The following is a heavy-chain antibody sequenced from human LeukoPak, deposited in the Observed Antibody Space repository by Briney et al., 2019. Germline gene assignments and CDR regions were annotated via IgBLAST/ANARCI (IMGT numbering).Heavy chain of an antibody. D-gene: IGHD3-16*01. J-gene: IGHJ4*02. CDR1: GFTFNTYW. CDR3: ASLTFGPDY. V-gene: IGHV3-74*01. Sequence: GGSLRLSCEASGFTFNTYWMHWVRQAQGKGLVWVAGTNTDGTWTNYADSVTGRFTISRDNVKNTLYLQMNSLRAEDTAAYYCASLTFGPDYWGQGTLVTVSS. CDR2: TNTDGTWT.